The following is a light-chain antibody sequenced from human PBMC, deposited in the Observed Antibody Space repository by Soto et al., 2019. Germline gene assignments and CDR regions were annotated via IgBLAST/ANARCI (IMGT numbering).Light chain of an antibody. V-gene: IGKV1-33*01. J-gene: IGKJ4*01. CDR3: QQVNVYPST. CDR2: DAS. CDR1: QDISNY. Sequence: IQMTQSPSSLSASVGDRVTITCQASQDISNYLNWYQQKPGKAPKLLIYDASNLETGVPSRFSGSGSGTDFTLTISSLQPEDFATYYCQQVNVYPSTFGGGTKVDI.